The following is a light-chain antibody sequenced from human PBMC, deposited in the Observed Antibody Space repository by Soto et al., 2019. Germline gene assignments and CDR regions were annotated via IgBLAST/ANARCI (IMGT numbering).Light chain of an antibody. Sequence: QSALTQPPSASGSPGQSVTISCTGTSSDLGDYNYVSWYQHHPGKAPKLMIYEVSKRPSGVPHRFSGSKSVNTASLTVSGLQAEDEADYYCCSYGGNNAWVFGGGTKLTVL. CDR3: CSYGGNNAWV. CDR2: EVS. V-gene: IGLV2-8*01. CDR1: SSDLGDYNY. J-gene: IGLJ3*02.